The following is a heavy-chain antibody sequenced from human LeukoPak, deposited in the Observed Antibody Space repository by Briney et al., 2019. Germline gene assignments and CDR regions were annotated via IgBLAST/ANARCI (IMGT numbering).Heavy chain of an antibody. D-gene: IGHD6-6*01. Sequence: SQTLSLTCTVSGGSISSGSYYWSWIRQPAGKGLEWIGRIYTSGSTNYNPSLKSRVTISVDTSKNQFSLKLSSVTAADTAVYYCARAHQGPIAARPGGGYFDYWGQGTLVTVSS. CDR2: IYTSGST. CDR1: GGSISSGSYY. J-gene: IGHJ4*02. CDR3: ARAHQGPIAARPGGGYFDY. V-gene: IGHV4-61*02.